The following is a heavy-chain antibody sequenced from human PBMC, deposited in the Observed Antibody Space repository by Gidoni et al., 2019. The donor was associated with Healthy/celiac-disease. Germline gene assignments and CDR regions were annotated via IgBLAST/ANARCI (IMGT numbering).Heavy chain of an antibody. J-gene: IGHJ4*02. CDR1: GFTFSSYA. CDR3: GESSGWHYYFDY. Sequence: EVQLLESGGGLVQPGGSLRLSCAASGFTFSSYAMSWVRQAPGKGLEWVSAISGSGGSTYYADSVKGRFTSSRDNSKNTLYLQMNSLRAEDTAVYYCGESSGWHYYFDYWGQGTLVTVSS. D-gene: IGHD6-19*01. CDR2: ISGSGGST. V-gene: IGHV3-23*01.